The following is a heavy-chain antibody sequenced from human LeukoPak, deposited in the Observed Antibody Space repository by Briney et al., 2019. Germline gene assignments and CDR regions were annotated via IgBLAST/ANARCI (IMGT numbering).Heavy chain of an antibody. D-gene: IGHD6-13*01. CDR2: IYTSGST. CDR1: GGSISSGSYY. Sequence: PSETPSLTCTVSGGSISSGSYYWSWIRQPAGKGLEWIGRIYTSGSTNYNPSLKSRVTISVDTSKNQFSLKLSSVTAADTAVYYCARESTRWQQLVGYWGQGTLVTVSP. CDR3: ARESTRWQQLVGY. V-gene: IGHV4-61*02. J-gene: IGHJ4*02.